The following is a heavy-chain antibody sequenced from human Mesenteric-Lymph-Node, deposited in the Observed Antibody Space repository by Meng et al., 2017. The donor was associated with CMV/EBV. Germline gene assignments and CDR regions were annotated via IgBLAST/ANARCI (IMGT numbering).Heavy chain of an antibody. V-gene: IGHV2-5*02. CDR3: ARSAQDYDDTSGFTNWFDP. Sequence: QITLKESGPTLVKPTQTLTLTCTFSVFSLGTNKMGVGWIRQPPGKAIEWLGFIYWDDDKRYSPSLNSRLNITRDTSRNHVVLTMTNMDPADTATYYCARSAQDYDDTSGFTNWFDPWGQGTLVTVSS. CDR1: VFSLGTNKMG. CDR2: IYWDDDK. J-gene: IGHJ5*02. D-gene: IGHD3-22*01.